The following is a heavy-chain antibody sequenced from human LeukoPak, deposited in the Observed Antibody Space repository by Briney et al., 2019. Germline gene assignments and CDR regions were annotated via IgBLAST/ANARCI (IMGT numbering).Heavy chain of an antibody. CDR2: IYYSGST. Sequence: SETLSLTCTVSGGSISSYYWSWIRQPPGKGLEWIGYIYYSGSTNYNPSLKSRVTISVDTSKNQFSLKLSSVTAADTAVYYCARTYYDFWSGHRYYIDYWGQGTLVTVSS. CDR3: ARTYYDFWSGHRYYIDY. D-gene: IGHD3-3*01. CDR1: GGSISSYY. J-gene: IGHJ4*02. V-gene: IGHV4-59*01.